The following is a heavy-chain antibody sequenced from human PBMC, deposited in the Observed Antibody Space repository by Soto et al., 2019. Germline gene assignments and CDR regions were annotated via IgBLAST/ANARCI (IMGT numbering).Heavy chain of an antibody. CDR2: IIPISGTA. J-gene: IGHJ6*02. V-gene: IGHV1-69*01. D-gene: IGHD2-2*01. Sequence: QVQLVQSGAEVKKPGSSVKVSCKASGGTFSRYDISWVRQAPGQGLEWMGGIIPISGTANYAQKFQGRVTITADESTSTVYMGLSSLRSEDTAVYFCARSQGSSTSLEIYYYYYYGMDVWGQGTTVTVSS. CDR3: ARSQGSSTSLEIYYYYYYGMDV. CDR1: GGTFSRYD.